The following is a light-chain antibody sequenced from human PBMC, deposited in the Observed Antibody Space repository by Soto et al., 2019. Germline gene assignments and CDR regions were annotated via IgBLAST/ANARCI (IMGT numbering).Light chain of an antibody. CDR2: AAS. V-gene: IGKV3-20*01. CDR1: QSVTGSY. J-gene: IGKJ2*01. CDR3: QQYGSSPYT. Sequence: EVVLTQSPGTLSLSPGERATLSCRASQSVTGSYLAWYQQKPGQPPRLLIYAASSRATGIPDRLSGSGSGTDFTLTISRLEPEDLAVYYCQQYGSSPYTFGLGTKLEIK.